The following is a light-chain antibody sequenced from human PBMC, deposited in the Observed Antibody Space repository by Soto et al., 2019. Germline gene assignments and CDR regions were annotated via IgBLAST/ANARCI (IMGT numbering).Light chain of an antibody. Sequence: EIVLTQSPGTLSLSRGEGATLSCRARQSVSSSYLAWYQQKPGQAPRLLIYGASTRATGIPDRFSGSGSGTDFTLTISRLEPEDSAVYYCQQYGSSGTFGQGTKVDI. V-gene: IGKV3-20*01. CDR3: QQYGSSGT. CDR1: QSVSSSY. J-gene: IGKJ1*01. CDR2: GAS.